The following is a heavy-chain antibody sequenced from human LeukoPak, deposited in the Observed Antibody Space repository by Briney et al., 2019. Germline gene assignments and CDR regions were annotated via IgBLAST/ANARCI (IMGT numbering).Heavy chain of an antibody. Sequence: GGSLRHSCAPSVFSFSDYYISWIRPAPGKGREWVAYISESGSSIYYADSVKGRFTLSRDNAKNSLYLQMNSPRAEDTAVFYCSRAAGTSDSCGEGALGSVSS. J-gene: IGHJ4*02. V-gene: IGHV3-11*04. CDR1: VFSFSDYY. CDR3: SRAAGTSDS. D-gene: IGHD6-25*01. CDR2: ISESGSSI.